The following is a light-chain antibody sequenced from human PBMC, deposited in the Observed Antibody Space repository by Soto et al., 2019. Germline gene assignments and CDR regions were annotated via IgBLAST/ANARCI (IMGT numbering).Light chain of an antibody. CDR3: HQRSNWPPDT. J-gene: IGKJ5*01. CDR2: DAS. CDR1: QSVISY. V-gene: IGKV3-11*01. Sequence: EIVLTQSPATLSLSPGERATLSCRSSQSVISYLAWYQQKPGQAPRLLIYDASTRATGVPARFSGSGSGTDFTLTISSLEPEDFAVYYCHQRSNWPPDTFGQGTRLEIK.